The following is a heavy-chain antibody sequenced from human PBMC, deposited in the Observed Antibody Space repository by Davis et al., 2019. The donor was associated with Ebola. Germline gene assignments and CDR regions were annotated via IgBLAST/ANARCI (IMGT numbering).Heavy chain of an antibody. CDR3: ARLVGSYYYFDA. CDR1: GYSIRSGYY. D-gene: IGHD1-26*01. J-gene: IGHJ4*02. Sequence: PSETLSLTCSVSGYSIRSGYYWGWIWQPPGKGLEWIGSIFLSGDTNYKPSLKNRVTISVDTSRNEFSLEVSFVTAADTAVYYCARLVGSYYYFDAWGQGTLVTVPS. V-gene: IGHV4-38-2*02. CDR2: IFLSGDT.